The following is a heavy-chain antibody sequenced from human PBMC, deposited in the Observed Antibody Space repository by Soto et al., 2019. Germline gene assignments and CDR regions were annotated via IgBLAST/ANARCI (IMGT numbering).Heavy chain of an antibody. D-gene: IGHD6-19*01. CDR2: LSSNGGNT. CDR1: GFTFSNYV. V-gene: IGHV3-64D*06. Sequence: GGSLRLSCSASGFTFSNYVMYWVRQVPGKGLEYVSGLSSNGGNTYYADSVKGRFTISRDNSKNTLYLQMSSLRAEDTAVYYCVKARKYSSPSRAAFEIWGQGTMVTVSS. CDR3: VKARKYSSPSRAAFEI. J-gene: IGHJ3*02.